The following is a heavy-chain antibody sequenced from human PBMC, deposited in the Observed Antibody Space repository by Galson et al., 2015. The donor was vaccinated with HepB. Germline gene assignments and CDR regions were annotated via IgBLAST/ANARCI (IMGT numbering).Heavy chain of an antibody. J-gene: IGHJ6*02. CDR3: SFGGIYYRYGMDV. V-gene: IGHV4-61*08. CDR1: GGSVTTGAYY. Sequence: ETLSLTCTVSGGSVTTGAYYWSWIRQPPGKGLEWIGYISSTGSTNYDPSLKSRVTISVDTAKNQFSLKLSSVTAADTAVYYCSFGGIYYRYGMDVWGQGTTVTGSS. CDR2: ISSTGST. D-gene: IGHD1-26*01.